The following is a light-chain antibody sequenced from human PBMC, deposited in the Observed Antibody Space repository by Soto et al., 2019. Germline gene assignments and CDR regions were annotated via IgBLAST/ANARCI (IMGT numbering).Light chain of an antibody. V-gene: IGLV2-8*01. Sequence: QSALTQPPSASGSPGQSVTISCTGSSNDLGGYNYVSWYQHHPGKAPKLIIYEVRERPSGVPDRFSGSKSGNKASLPVSGLQAEDEADYYCSSYGGSDNLIFGGGTKVTVL. CDR1: SNDLGGYNY. CDR3: SSYGGSDNLI. J-gene: IGLJ2*01. CDR2: EVR.